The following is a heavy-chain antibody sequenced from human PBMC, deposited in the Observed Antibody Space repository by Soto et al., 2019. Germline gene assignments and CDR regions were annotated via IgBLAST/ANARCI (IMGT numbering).Heavy chain of an antibody. D-gene: IGHD6-19*01. CDR2: IHYSGST. Sequence: SETLYLTCTVYGGSTSSYFWSWIRQPPGKGLEWIGYIHYSGSTHYNPSLKSRVTISVDTSKNQFSLKLSSVTAADTAVYYCARGAVAGTASFDYWGQGTLVTVSS. CDR1: GGSTSSYF. V-gene: IGHV4-59*12. J-gene: IGHJ4*02. CDR3: ARGAVAGTASFDY.